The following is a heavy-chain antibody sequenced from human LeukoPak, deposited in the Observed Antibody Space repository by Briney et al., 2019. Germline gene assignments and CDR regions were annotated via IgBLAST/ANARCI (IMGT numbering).Heavy chain of an antibody. J-gene: IGHJ4*02. CDR1: GFIFSDYY. D-gene: IGHD6-19*01. CDR2: ISGSGTDT. V-gene: IGHV3-11*06. Sequence: GGSLRLSCAASGFIFSDYYMSWFRQAPGKGLEWISYISGSGTDTNYADSVKGRFTVSRDNAKNSLYLQMNSLRAEDTAVYYCAREKAVAGLEGIDYWGQGTLVTVSS. CDR3: AREKAVAGLEGIDY.